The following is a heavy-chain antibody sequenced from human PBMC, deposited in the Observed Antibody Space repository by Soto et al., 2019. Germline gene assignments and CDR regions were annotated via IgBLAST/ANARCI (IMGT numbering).Heavy chain of an antibody. CDR1: GFTFSDYY. J-gene: IGHJ6*03. CDR3: AREDITMVRGVMRDYYYYYMDV. CDR2: ISSSGSTI. Sequence: QVQLVESGGGLVKPGGSLRLSCAASGFTFSDYYMSWIRQAPGKGLEWVSYISSSGSTIYYADSVKGRFTISRDNAKNSLYLQMNSLRAEDTAVYYCAREDITMVRGVMRDYYYYYMDVWGKGTTATVSS. V-gene: IGHV3-11*01. D-gene: IGHD3-10*01.